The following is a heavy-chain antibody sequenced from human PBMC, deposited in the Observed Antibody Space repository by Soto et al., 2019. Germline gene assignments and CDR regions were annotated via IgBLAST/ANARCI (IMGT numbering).Heavy chain of an antibody. J-gene: IGHJ6*03. Sequence: ASVKVSCKASGYTFTSYDINWVRQATGQGLEWMGWMNLNSGNTGYAQKFQGRVTMTRNTSISTAYMELSSLRSEDTAVYYCARGADQRGRFLLWLPPRYYYYYYMDVWGKGTTVTVSS. CDR2: MNLNSGNT. CDR1: GYTFTSYD. V-gene: IGHV1-8*01. CDR3: ARGADQRGRFLLWLPPRYYYYYYMDV. D-gene: IGHD3-3*01.